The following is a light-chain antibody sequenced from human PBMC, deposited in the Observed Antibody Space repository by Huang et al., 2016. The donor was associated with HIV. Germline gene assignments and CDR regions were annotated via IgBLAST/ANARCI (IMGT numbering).Light chain of an antibody. Sequence: VVMTQSPGTLSLSPGERASLSCRASKAASSDFLAWYQHKPGQAPSLRISGPSNRATGVPDRFSVRWSGTDFTLIIDRLEPEDFALYYCQQFGYSPFTFGGGT. CDR1: KAASSDF. J-gene: IGKJ4*01. CDR2: GPS. V-gene: IGKV3-20*01. CDR3: QQFGYSPFT.